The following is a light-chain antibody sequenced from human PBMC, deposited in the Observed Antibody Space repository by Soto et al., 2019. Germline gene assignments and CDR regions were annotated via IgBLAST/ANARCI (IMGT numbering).Light chain of an antibody. V-gene: IGLV2-14*01. J-gene: IGLJ2*01. CDR1: SSDVGGYNY. CDR2: DVS. Sequence: QSVLTQPASVSGSPGQSITISCTGTSSDVGGYNYVSWYQQHPGKAPKLIIYDVSNRPSGVSNRFSGSKSGNTASLTISGLQAADEADYYCSSYTSRSTLVVFGGGTKLTVL. CDR3: SSYTSRSTLVV.